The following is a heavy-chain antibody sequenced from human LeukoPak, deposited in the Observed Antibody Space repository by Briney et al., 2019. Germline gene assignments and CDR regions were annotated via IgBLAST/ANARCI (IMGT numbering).Heavy chain of an antibody. CDR3: AKRGVVIRVILVGFHKEAYYFDS. V-gene: IGHV3-23*01. CDR2: ISGSGGST. CDR1: GITLSNYG. D-gene: IGHD3-10*01. Sequence: GGSLRLSCAVSGITLSNYGMSWVRQVPGKGLEWVAGISGSGGSTNYAASVKGRFTISIDSRKNTLFLQMNSLRAEDTAVYFCAKRGVVIRVILVGFHKEAYYFDSWGQGVLVTVSS. J-gene: IGHJ4*02.